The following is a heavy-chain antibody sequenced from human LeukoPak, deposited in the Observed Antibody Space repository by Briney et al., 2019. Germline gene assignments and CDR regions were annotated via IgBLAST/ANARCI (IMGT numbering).Heavy chain of an antibody. D-gene: IGHD3-9*01. CDR2: ISGDGVTT. CDR1: GFTFDDYA. CDR3: ARDGRYFDWLSPYYFDY. Sequence: GGTLRVSCAASGFTFDDYAMLWVRQAPGKGLEWVSLISGDGVTTYCADSVKGRFTISRDNSKNSLYLQMNSLRTEDTALYYCARDGRYFDWLSPYYFDYWGQGTLVTVSS. V-gene: IGHV3-43*02. J-gene: IGHJ4*02.